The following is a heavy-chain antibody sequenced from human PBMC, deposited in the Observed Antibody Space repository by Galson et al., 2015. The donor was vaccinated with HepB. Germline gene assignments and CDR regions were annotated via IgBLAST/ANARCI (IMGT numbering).Heavy chain of an antibody. D-gene: IGHD5-12*01. Sequence: SLRLSCAASGFTFSSYSMNWVRQAPGKGLEWVSSISSSSYIYYADSVKGRFTISRDNAKNSLYLQMNSLRAEDTAVYYCARRSPKASFDYWGQGTLVTVSA. CDR3: ARRSPKASFDY. V-gene: IGHV3-21*01. CDR2: ISSSSYI. CDR1: GFTFSSYS. J-gene: IGHJ4*02.